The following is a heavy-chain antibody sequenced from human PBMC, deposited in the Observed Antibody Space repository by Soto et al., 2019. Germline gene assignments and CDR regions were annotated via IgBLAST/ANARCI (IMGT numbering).Heavy chain of an antibody. CDR3: ARGGYGYVMSGRFDP. Sequence: ASVKVSCKASGDTFTSYAMHWVRQAPGQRLEWMGWINAGNGNTKYSQKFQGRVTITRDTSASTAYMELSSLRSEDTAVYYCARGGYGYVMSGRFDPWGQGPLVTVSS. D-gene: IGHD5-18*01. V-gene: IGHV1-3*01. CDR2: INAGNGNT. CDR1: GDTFTSYA. J-gene: IGHJ5*02.